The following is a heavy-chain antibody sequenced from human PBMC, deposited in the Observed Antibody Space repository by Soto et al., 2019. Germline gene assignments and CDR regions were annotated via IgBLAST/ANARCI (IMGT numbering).Heavy chain of an antibody. D-gene: IGHD1-20*01. Sequence: SETLSLTCSVSGDSISSVAHYWAWVRQPPGKGLEWIGYLYYSGSTNYNPSLKSRATISVDTSKNQFSLKLSSVTAADTAVYYCARDITGTTRWFDPWGQGTLVTVSS. CDR2: LYYSGST. V-gene: IGHV4-39*07. CDR3: ARDITGTTRWFDP. CDR1: GDSISSVAHY. J-gene: IGHJ5*02.